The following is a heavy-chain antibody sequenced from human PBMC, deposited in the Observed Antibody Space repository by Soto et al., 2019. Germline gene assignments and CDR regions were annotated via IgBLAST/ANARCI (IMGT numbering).Heavy chain of an antibody. CDR1: GFTFTKAY. CDR2: IKGSHAGGTT. Sequence: EVQLVESGGGLVEPGGSIRLSCVASGFTFTKAYMTWVRQAPGKGLEWVGRIKGSHAGGTTDYATSVKGRFTISRDDSKNTLYLQMNSLKTEDTSVYYCATEGGYPGSNYGAYWGQGTLVTVSS. V-gene: IGHV3-15*01. CDR3: ATEGGYPGSNYGAY. J-gene: IGHJ4*02. D-gene: IGHD1-26*01.